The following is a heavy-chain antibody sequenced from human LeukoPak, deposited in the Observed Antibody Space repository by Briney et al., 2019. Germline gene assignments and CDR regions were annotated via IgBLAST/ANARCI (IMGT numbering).Heavy chain of an antibody. Sequence: GGSLRLSCAASGFAFSNTGMTWVRQAPGRGLEWVSTISPTGEGTHYADSVRGRFTISRDNSKNTLSLEMNSLRADDTATYYCARDAGGAWPFDYWGQGTRVIVSS. D-gene: IGHD4-17*01. CDR1: GFAFSNTG. V-gene: IGHV3-23*01. J-gene: IGHJ4*02. CDR3: ARDAGGAWPFDY. CDR2: ISPTGEGT.